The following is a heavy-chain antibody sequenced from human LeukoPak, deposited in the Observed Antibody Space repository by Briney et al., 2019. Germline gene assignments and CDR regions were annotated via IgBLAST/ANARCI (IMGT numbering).Heavy chain of an antibody. Sequence: PSETLSLTCTVSGGSISSYYWSWIRQPAGKGLEWIGRFHTSGSTNYNPSLKSRVTMSVDTSKNQFSLKLSSVAAADTAVYYCARGVLDIVATIHYYYYMDVWGKGTTVTVSS. CDR1: GGSISSYY. CDR3: ARGVLDIVATIHYYYYMDV. D-gene: IGHD5-12*01. J-gene: IGHJ6*03. V-gene: IGHV4-4*07. CDR2: FHTSGST.